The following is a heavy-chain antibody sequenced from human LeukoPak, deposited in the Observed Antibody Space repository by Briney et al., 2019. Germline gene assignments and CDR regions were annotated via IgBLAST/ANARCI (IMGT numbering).Heavy chain of an antibody. CDR2: ISGSSRHK. D-gene: IGHD5-12*01. V-gene: IGHV3-21*01. CDR3: VRDGGVSGYDLLDY. CDR1: GFTFSSYT. J-gene: IGHJ4*02. Sequence: GGSLRLSCAASGFTFSSYTMNWVRQAPGKGLEWVSSISGSSRHKYYADSVKGRFTISRDNAKNSLYLQMNSLRAEDTAVYYCVRDGGVSGYDLLDYWGQGTLVTVSS.